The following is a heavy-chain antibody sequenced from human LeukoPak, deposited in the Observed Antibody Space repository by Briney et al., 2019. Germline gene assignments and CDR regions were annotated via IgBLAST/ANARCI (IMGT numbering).Heavy chain of an antibody. CDR2: IYHTGNT. Sequence: SETLSLTCAVAGYSISSGYYWAWIRQPPGRGLEWIANIYHTGNTYYNPSLNSRVTMSVDTSKNQFSLRLSSVTAADTAVYYCARAGGSSSPYYHYYMDVWGKGTTVTVSS. CDR1: GYSISSGYY. J-gene: IGHJ6*03. V-gene: IGHV4-38-2*01. D-gene: IGHD6-6*01. CDR3: ARAGGSSSPYYHYYMDV.